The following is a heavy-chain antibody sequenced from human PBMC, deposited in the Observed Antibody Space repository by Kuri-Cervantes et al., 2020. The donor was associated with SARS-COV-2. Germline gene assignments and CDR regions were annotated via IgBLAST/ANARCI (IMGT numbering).Heavy chain of an antibody. D-gene: IGHD3-22*01. V-gene: IGHV1-46*01. J-gene: IGHJ4*02. CDR1: GYTFTSYY. CDR3: ARDVFQAYYYDSSGPTPGMW. CDR2: INPSGGST. Sequence: ASVNVSCKASGYTFTSYYMHWVRQAPGQGLEWLGIINPSGGSTSYAQKFQGRVTMTRDTSTSTVYMELSSLRSEDTAVYYCARDVFQAYYYDSSGPTPGMWWGQGTLVTVSS.